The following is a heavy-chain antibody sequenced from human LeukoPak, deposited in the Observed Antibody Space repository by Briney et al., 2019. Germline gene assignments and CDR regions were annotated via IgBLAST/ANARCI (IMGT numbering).Heavy chain of an antibody. V-gene: IGHV3-11*04. Sequence: GGSLRLSCAASGFTFSNAWMSWVRQAPGKGLEWVSYISSSGSTIYYADSVKGRFAISRDNAKNSLYLQMNSLRAEDTAVYYCAELGITMIGGVWGKGTTVTISS. CDR1: GFTFSNAW. CDR3: AELGITMIGGV. D-gene: IGHD3-10*02. CDR2: ISSSGSTI. J-gene: IGHJ6*04.